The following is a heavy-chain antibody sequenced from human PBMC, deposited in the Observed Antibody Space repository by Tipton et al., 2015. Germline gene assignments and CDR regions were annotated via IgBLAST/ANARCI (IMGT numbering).Heavy chain of an antibody. CDR3: ARIAVRDYYYYYNVDV. D-gene: IGHD6-19*01. V-gene: IGHV4-4*01. CDR1: GASITGISW. CDR2: IYHSGDT. Sequence: TLSLTCTVSGASITGISWWTWVRQPPGKGLEWIGQIYHSGDTNYNPSLQSRLAMSVDTSNDQFSLKLSSVTAADTAVYFCARIAVRDYYYYYNVDVWGQGTTVTVSS. J-gene: IGHJ6*02.